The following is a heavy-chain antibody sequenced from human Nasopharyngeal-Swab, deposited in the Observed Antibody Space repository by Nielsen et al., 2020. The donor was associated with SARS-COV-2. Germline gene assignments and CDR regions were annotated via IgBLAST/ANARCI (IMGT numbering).Heavy chain of an antibody. CDR2: ISDYNGNT. CDR3: ARESPDIVVVVAARGYYYGIDV. D-gene: IGHD2-15*01. V-gene: IGHV1-18*01. J-gene: IGHJ6*02. Sequence: WVRQDPGQGLEWMGWISDYNGNTNYAQKLQGKVTMTTDTSTSTAYMELRSLRSDDTAVYYCARESPDIVVVVAARGYYYGIDVWGQGTTVTVSS.